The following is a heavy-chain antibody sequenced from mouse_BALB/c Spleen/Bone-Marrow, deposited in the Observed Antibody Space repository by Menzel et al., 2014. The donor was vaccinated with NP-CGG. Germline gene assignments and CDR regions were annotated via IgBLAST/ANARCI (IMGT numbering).Heavy chain of an antibody. CDR1: GFSITSDYA. Sequence: DVQLQESGPGLVKPSQSLSLTCTVTGFSITSDYAWNWIRQFPGNKLEWMGYINYSGSTTYNPSLKSRISITRDTSKNRFFLQLNSVTTEDTATYYCARESMDYWGQGTSVTVSS. CDR2: INYSGST. J-gene: IGHJ4*01. V-gene: IGHV3-2*02. CDR3: ARESMDY.